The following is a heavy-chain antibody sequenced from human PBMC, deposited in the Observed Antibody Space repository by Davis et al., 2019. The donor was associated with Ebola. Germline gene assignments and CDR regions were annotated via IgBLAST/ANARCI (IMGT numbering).Heavy chain of an antibody. CDR3: ARDDVGYYGMDV. J-gene: IGHJ6*02. CDR1: GFTFSSYG. V-gene: IGHV3-33*01. Sequence: GGSLRLSCAASGFTFSSYGMHWVRQAPGKGLEWVAVIWYDGSNKYYADSVKGRFTISRDNSKNTLYLQMNSLRAEDTAVYYCARDDVGYYGMDVWGQGTTVTVSS. CDR2: IWYDGSNK.